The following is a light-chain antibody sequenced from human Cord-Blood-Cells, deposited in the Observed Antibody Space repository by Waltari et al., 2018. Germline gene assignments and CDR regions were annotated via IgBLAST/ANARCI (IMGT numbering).Light chain of an antibody. CDR2: EVS. CDR3: SSYTSSSTYV. J-gene: IGLJ1*01. CDR1: SSDVGGYNY. Sequence: QSALTQPASVSGSPGQSITISCTGTSSDVGGYNYFSWYQQHPGKAPKLMIYEVSNRPSGVSNRCSGSKSGNTASLTIYGLQAEDEADYYCSSYTSSSTYVFGTGTKVTVL. V-gene: IGLV2-14*01.